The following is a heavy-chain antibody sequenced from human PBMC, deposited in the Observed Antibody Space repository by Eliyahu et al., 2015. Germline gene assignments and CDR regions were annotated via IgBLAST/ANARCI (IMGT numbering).Heavy chain of an antibody. J-gene: IGHJ6*02. D-gene: IGHD4/OR15-4a*01. V-gene: IGHV4-31*03. CDR2: IDYXGTT. CDR3: ARGKGAASYNYGMDV. Sequence: QVQLQESGPGLVKPSQTLSLTCSVSGVSIITGGYYWNWIRQHPGKGLEWIGNIDYXGTTYYNPSLKSRVTISIDMSDNQFFLWLTSVTAADTATFYCARGKGAASYNYGMDVWGQGTTVTVSS. CDR1: GVSIITGGYY.